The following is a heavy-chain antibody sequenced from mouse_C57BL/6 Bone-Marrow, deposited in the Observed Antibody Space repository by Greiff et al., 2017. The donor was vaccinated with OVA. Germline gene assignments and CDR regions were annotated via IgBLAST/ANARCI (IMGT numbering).Heavy chain of an antibody. CDR1: GYTFTSYG. Sequence: VKLQESGAELARPGASVKLSCKASGYTFTSYGISWVKQRTGQGLEWIGEIYPRSGNTYYNEKFKGKATLTADKSSSTAYMELRSLTSEDSAVYFCAAYYGKSWFAYWGQGTLVTVSA. CDR2: IYPRSGNT. D-gene: IGHD2-10*01. J-gene: IGHJ3*01. V-gene: IGHV1-81*01. CDR3: AAYYGKSWFAY.